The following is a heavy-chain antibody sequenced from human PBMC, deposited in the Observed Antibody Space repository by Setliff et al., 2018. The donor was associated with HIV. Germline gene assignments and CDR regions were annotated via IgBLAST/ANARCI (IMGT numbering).Heavy chain of an antibody. CDR1: GYTFTSYG. J-gene: IGHJ3*02. V-gene: IGHV1-18*01. CDR2: ISAYNGNK. CDR3: ARDPFLPKGAFDI. Sequence: GASVKVSCKASGYTFTSYGISRVRQAPGQGLEWMGWISAYNGNKNYTQKLQGRVTMTTDTSTSTAYMELRSLRSDDTAVYYCARDPFLPKGAFDIWGQGTMVTVSS.